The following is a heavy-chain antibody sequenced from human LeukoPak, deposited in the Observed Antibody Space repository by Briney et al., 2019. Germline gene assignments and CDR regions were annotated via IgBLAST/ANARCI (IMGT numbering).Heavy chain of an antibody. Sequence: PSETLSLTCAVYGGSLSGYYWSWIRQPPGKGLSWIGEINHSGSTNYNPSLKSRVTISVDTSKNQFSLNLSSVTAADTAMYYCAKSSNYYYYGMDVWGQGTTVTVSS. J-gene: IGHJ6*02. V-gene: IGHV4-34*01. CDR2: INHSGST. CDR3: AKSSNYYYYGMDV. CDR1: GGSLSGYY.